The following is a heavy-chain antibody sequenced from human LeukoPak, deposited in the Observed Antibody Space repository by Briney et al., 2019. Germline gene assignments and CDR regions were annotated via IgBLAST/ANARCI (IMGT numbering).Heavy chain of an antibody. D-gene: IGHD7-27*01. J-gene: IGHJ6*02. V-gene: IGHV3-13*04. CDR3: ARDLSETGADSYAMDV. CDR2: IGTAGDT. Sequence: GGSLRLSCAASGFTFSTYNMHWVRQATGEGLEWVSAIGTAGDTYYPGSVKGRFTISRENAKNSLYLQMNSLGAGDTAVYYCARDLSETGADSYAMDVWGQGTTVTVSS. CDR1: GFTFSTYN.